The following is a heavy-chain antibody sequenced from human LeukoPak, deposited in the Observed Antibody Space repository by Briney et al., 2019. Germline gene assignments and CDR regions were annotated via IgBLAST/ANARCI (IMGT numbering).Heavy chain of an antibody. CDR3: ARAGYGDFNWFDP. CDR2: INHSGST. V-gene: IGHV4-34*01. J-gene: IGHJ5*02. D-gene: IGHD4-17*01. CDR1: GGSFSGYY. Sequence: SETLSLTCAVYGGSFSGYYWSWIRQPPGKGLEWIGEINHSGSTNYNPSLKSRVTISVDTSKNQFSLKLSSVTAADAAVYYCARAGYGDFNWFDPWGQGTLVTVSS.